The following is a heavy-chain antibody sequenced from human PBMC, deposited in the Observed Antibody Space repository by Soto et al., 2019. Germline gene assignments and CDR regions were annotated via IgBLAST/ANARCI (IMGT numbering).Heavy chain of an antibody. Sequence: ASVKVSCKASGYTFTDYAMHGVRQAPGQRLEWMGWISTGNGNTKYSQKFQGRVTITRDTSATTAYMELRSLRYEDTAVYYCAKGSQMWTPDYWGQGTLVPVSS. D-gene: IGHD2-21*01. V-gene: IGHV1-3*04. CDR2: ISTGNGNT. J-gene: IGHJ4*02. CDR1: GYTFTDYA. CDR3: AKGSQMWTPDY.